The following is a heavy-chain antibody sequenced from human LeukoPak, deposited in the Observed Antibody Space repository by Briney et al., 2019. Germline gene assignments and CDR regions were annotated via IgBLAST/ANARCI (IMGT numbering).Heavy chain of an antibody. D-gene: IGHD2-21*02. V-gene: IGHV4-61*01. J-gene: IGHJ4*02. CDR2: IYYSGST. CDR3: ARDYAYCGGDCYFYFDY. Sequence: SETLSLTCTVSGDSVSSGSYYWSWIRQPPGKGLEWIGYIYYSGSTNYNPSLKSRVTISVHTSKNQFSLKLSSVTAADTAVYYCARDYAYCGGDCYFYFDYWGQGTLVTVSS. CDR1: GDSVSSGSYY.